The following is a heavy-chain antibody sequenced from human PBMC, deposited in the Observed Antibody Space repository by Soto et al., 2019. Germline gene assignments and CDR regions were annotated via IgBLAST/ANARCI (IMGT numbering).Heavy chain of an antibody. CDR3: ARHRIAARRGDYYGMDV. Sequence: PGESLKISCKGSGYSFTSYWISWVRQMPGKGLEWMGRIDPSDSDTNYSPSFQGHVTISADKSISTAYLQWSSLKASDTAMYYCARHRIAARRGDYYGMDVWGQGTTVTVS. V-gene: IGHV5-10-1*01. J-gene: IGHJ6*02. CDR2: IDPSDSDT. CDR1: GYSFTSYW. D-gene: IGHD6-6*01.